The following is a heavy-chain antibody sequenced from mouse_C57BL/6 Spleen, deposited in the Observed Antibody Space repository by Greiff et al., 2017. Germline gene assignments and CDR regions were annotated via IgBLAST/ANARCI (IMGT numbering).Heavy chain of an antibody. CDR3: ERKGDSYYFDY. CDR1: GYTFTSYW. D-gene: IGHD2-13*01. Sequence: QVHVQQPGAELVKPGASVKLSCKASGYTFTSYWMHWVKQRPGQGLEWIGVIHPNSGSTNYNEKFKSKATLTVDKSSSPAYMQLSSLTSEDSAVXYCERKGDSYYFDYWGQGTTLTVSS. V-gene: IGHV1-64*01. J-gene: IGHJ2*01. CDR2: IHPNSGST.